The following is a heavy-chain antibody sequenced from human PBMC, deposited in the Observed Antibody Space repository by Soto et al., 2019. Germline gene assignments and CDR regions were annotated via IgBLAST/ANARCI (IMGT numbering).Heavy chain of an antibody. CDR2: IYYSGST. CDR3: ARRITMVRGYWYFDL. Sequence: QVQLQESGPGLVKPSETLSLTCTVSGGSISSYYWSWIRQPPGKGLEWIGYIYYSGSTNYNPSLKSRVTISVDTSKNQFSLKLSSVTAADTAVYYCARRITMVRGYWYFDLWGRGTLVTVSS. D-gene: IGHD3-10*01. CDR1: GGSISSYY. J-gene: IGHJ2*01. V-gene: IGHV4-59*08.